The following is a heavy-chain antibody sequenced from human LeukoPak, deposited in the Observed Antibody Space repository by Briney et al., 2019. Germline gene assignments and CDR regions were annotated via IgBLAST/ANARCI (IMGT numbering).Heavy chain of an antibody. CDR3: ARGVTVTGYYFDY. Sequence: SQTLSLTCAISGDSISSTSAAWNWIRQSPSRGLEWLGRTYYRSKWYNDYPVSVKSRITINPDTSKNQFSLQLDSVTPEDTAVYYCARGVTVTGYYFDYWGQGTLVTVSS. D-gene: IGHD3-9*01. V-gene: IGHV6-1*01. CDR1: GDSISSTSAA. J-gene: IGHJ4*02. CDR2: TYYRSKWYN.